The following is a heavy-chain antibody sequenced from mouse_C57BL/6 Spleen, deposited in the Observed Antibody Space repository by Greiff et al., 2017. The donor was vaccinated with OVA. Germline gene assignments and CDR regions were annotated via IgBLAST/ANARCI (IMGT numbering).Heavy chain of an antibody. CDR1: GYAFSSYW. D-gene: IGHD1-1*01. J-gene: IGHJ2*01. CDR3: AREHYYGIDY. CDR2: IYPGDGDT. V-gene: IGHV1-80*01. Sequence: LVESGAELVKPGASVKISCKASGYAFSSYWMNWVKQRPGKGLEWIGQIYPGDGDTNYNGKFKGKATLTADKSSSTAYMQLSSLTSEDSAVYFCAREHYYGIDYWGQGTTLTVSS.